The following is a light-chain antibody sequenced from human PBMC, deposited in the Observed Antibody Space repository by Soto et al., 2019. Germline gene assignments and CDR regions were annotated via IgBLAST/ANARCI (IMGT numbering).Light chain of an antibody. V-gene: IGKV1-5*03. CDR1: QNVNIW. CDR3: LQYNSLPYT. CDR2: KTS. J-gene: IGKJ2*01. Sequence: DIQVTQSPSTLSAFVGDRVILTCRASQNVNIWLAWYQQRPRKAPKPLIYKTSSLESGVPSRFSGSGSGTEFTLTISSLETDDFGTYFCLQYNSLPYTFGQGTKVDIK.